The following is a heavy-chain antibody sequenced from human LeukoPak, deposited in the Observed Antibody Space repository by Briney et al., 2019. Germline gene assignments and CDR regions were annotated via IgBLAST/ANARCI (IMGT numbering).Heavy chain of an antibody. CDR3: ARDDYSLSGGDY. CDR2: INPNSGGT. J-gene: IGHJ4*02. CDR1: GYTVTGYY. V-gene: IGHV1-2*02. Sequence: ASVTVSFKASGYTVTGYYMHWVRQAPGQGLEWMGWINPNSGGTNYAQKFQGRVTMTRDTSISTAYMELSRLTSDDTAVYYCARDDYSLSGGDYWGQGTLVTVSS. D-gene: IGHD2/OR15-2a*01.